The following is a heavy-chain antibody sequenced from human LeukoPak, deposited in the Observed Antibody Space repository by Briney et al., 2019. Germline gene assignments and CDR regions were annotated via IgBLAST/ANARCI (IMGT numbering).Heavy chain of an antibody. Sequence: GESLKISCKGSGYTFATYWIGWVRQMPGKGLEWMGIIYPGDSRTTYSPSFQGQVTISADKSIRTAYLQWNSLKASDTAMYYCARLPVPVAYYGMDVWGQGTTVTVSS. CDR2: IYPGDSRT. V-gene: IGHV5-51*01. CDR3: ARLPVPVAYYGMDV. CDR1: GYTFATYW. J-gene: IGHJ6*02.